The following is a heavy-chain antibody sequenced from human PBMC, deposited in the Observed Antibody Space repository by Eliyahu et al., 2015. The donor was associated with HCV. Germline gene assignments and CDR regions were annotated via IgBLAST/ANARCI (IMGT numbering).Heavy chain of an antibody. CDR3: ARALGYCSGGSCAGAFDI. V-gene: IGHV3-21*01. CDR1: GFXFXSXX. Sequence: EVQLVESGGGLVKPGGSLRLSCAASGFXFXSXXMNWVRQAPGKGLEWVSSISSSXSYIYYADSVKGRFTISRDNAKNSLYLQMNSLRAEDTAVYYCARALGYCSGGSCAGAFDIWGQGTMVTVSS. D-gene: IGHD2-15*01. J-gene: IGHJ3*02. CDR2: ISSSXSYI.